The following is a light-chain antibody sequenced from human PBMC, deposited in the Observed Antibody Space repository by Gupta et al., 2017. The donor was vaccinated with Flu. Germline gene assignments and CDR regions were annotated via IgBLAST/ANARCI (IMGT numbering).Light chain of an antibody. V-gene: IGLV2-14*01. CDR2: DVS. Sequence: QSALTQPASVSGSPEHPFPIPCAGTSSDVGGYDYVSWYQQQPAKATKLMIYDVSHRPSGVSNRFSGSKSGNTASLTISGLQAEDEADYYCSSFTSSSTYVFGTGTKVTVL. CDR3: SSFTSSSTYV. CDR1: SSDVGGYDY. J-gene: IGLJ1*01.